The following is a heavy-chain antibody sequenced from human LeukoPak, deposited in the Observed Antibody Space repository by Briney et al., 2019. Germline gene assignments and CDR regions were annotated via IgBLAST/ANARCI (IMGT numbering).Heavy chain of an antibody. Sequence: ASVKVSCKASGYTFTSYGISWVRQAPGQGLEWMGWISAYNGNTNYAQKLQGRVTMTTDTSTSTAYMELRSLRSDDTAVYYCARVELLMVYALSGHWGQGTLVTVSS. CDR1: GYTFTSYG. CDR2: ISAYNGNT. V-gene: IGHV1-18*01. D-gene: IGHD2-8*01. J-gene: IGHJ4*02. CDR3: ARVELLMVYALSGH.